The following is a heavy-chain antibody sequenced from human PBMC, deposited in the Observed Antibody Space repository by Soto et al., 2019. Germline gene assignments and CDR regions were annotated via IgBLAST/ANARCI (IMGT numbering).Heavy chain of an antibody. CDR1: GFTVSSNY. J-gene: IGHJ4*02. CDR3: ARAIVGPTTYDY. V-gene: IGHV3-53*01. D-gene: IGHD1-26*01. CDR2: IYSGGST. Sequence: GGSLRLSCAASGFTVSSNYMSWVRQAPGKGLEWVSVIYSGGSTYYADSVKGRFTISRDNSKNTLYLQMNSLRAADTAVYYCARAIVGPTTYDYWGQGTLVTV.